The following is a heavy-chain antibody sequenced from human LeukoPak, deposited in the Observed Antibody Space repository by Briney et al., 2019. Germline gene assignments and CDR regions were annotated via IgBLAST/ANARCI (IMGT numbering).Heavy chain of an antibody. CDR2: INPNIGGT. V-gene: IGHV1-2*02. J-gene: IGHJ5*02. D-gene: IGHD4-17*01. CDR3: AREGPLRLPYFDP. Sequence: GASVTVSCKASGYTFTGYYMHWVRQAPGQGLEWMGWINPNIGGTNYAQKFQGRVTMTRDTSISTAYMELSSLRPDDTAVYYCAREGPLRLPYFDPWGQGTLVTVSS. CDR1: GYTFTGYY.